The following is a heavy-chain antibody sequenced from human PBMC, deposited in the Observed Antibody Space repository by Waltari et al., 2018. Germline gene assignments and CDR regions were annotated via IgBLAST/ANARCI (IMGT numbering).Heavy chain of an antibody. CDR3: AREVITSTLRGFDP. J-gene: IGHJ5*02. Sequence: QVQLPESGPGLVKPSETLSLTCTVSGGSISNYYWSWIRQPPGKGLEWIGYIYYSGSTNYNPSLKSRVTISVDTSKNQFSLKLSSVTAADTAVYYCAREVITSTLRGFDPWGQGTLVTVSS. CDR1: GGSISNYY. D-gene: IGHD3-16*01. V-gene: IGHV4-59*01. CDR2: IYYSGST.